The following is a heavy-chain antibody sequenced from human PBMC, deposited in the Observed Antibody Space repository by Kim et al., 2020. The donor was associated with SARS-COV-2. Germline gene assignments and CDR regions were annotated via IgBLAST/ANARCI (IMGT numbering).Heavy chain of an antibody. Sequence: SETLSLTCAVYGGSFSGYYWSWIRQPPGKGLEWIGEINHSGSTNYNPSLKSRVTISVDTSKNQFSLKLSSVTAADTAVYYCARVSLKGYRGTSPRGTEGDYYYYMDVWGKGTTVTVSS. CDR1: GGSFSGYY. V-gene: IGHV4-34*01. D-gene: IGHD2-15*01. CDR3: ARVSLKGYRGTSPRGTEGDYYYYMDV. CDR2: INHSGST. J-gene: IGHJ6*03.